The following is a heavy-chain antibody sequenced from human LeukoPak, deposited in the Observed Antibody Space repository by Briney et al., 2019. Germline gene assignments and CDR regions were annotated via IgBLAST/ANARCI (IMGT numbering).Heavy chain of an antibody. CDR3: ARDPIAAAGTGRRFDY. CDR2: ISPSGGST. CDR1: GYTFTSYY. Sequence: GASVKVSCKASGYTFTSYYMHWVRQAPGQGLEWMGIISPSGGSTSYAQKFQGRVTMTRDTSTSTVYMELSSLRSEDTAVYYRARDPIAAAGTGRRFDYWGQGTLVTVSS. D-gene: IGHD6-13*01. J-gene: IGHJ4*02. V-gene: IGHV1-46*01.